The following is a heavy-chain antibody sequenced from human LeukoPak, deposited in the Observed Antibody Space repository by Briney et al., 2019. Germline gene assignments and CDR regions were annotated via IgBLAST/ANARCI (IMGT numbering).Heavy chain of an antibody. J-gene: IGHJ4*02. D-gene: IGHD2-15*01. V-gene: IGHV4-59*02. CDR1: AGSVSTYY. CDR3: ASTSGYCSGGNCYSAFDY. Sequence: SETLSLTCTVSAGSVSTYYWNWIRQPPGKGLEWIGYIYYSGSTNYNPSLKSRLTISVDTSNNQFSLKLSSVTAADTAVYYCASTSGYCSGGNCYSAFDYWGQGTLVTVSS. CDR2: IYYSGST.